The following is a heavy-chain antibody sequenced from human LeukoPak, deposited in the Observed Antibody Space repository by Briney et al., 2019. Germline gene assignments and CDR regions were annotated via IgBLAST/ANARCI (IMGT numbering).Heavy chain of an antibody. Sequence: ASVKVSCKASGGTFSSYAISWVRQAPGQGLEWMGIINPSGGSTSYAQKFQGRVTMTRDMSTSTVYMELSSLRSEDTAVYYCARDLGPAYGDYARNWFDPWGQGTLVTVSS. CDR2: INPSGGST. CDR1: GGTFSSYA. CDR3: ARDLGPAYGDYARNWFDP. D-gene: IGHD4-17*01. V-gene: IGHV1-46*01. J-gene: IGHJ5*02.